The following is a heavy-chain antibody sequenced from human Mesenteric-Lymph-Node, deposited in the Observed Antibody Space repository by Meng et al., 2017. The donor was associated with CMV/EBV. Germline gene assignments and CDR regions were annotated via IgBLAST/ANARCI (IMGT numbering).Heavy chain of an antibody. J-gene: IGHJ4*02. CDR3: ARVGGGSYWVSGLY. CDR1: GYSFSNYG. D-gene: IGHD1-26*01. V-gene: IGHV1-18*04. CDR2: ISTYNGDT. Sequence: ASVKVSCKASGYSFSNYGISWVRQAPGQGLEWMGCISTYNGDTNHAQKFQGRLTMTTDTSTTTAYMELRSLRSDDTAVYYCARVGGGSYWVSGLYWGQGTLVTVSS.